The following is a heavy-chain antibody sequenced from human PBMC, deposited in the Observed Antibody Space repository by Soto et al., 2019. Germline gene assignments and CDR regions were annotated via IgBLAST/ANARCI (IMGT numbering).Heavy chain of an antibody. V-gene: IGHV3-53*01. CDR3: ASEQYYDSSGYTVNY. CDR2: IYSGGST. J-gene: IGHJ4*02. D-gene: IGHD3-22*01. Sequence: EVQLVESGGGLIQPGGSLRLSCAASGFTVSSNYMSWVRQAPGKGLEWVSVIYSGGSTYYADSVKGRFTISRDNSKNTLYLQMNSLRAEDTAVYYCASEQYYDSSGYTVNYWGQGTLVTVSS. CDR1: GFTVSSNY.